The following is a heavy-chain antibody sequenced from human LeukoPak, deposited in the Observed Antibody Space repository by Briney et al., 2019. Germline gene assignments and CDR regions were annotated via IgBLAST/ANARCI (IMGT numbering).Heavy chain of an antibody. CDR2: IYYSGST. CDR1: GGSISSYY. J-gene: IGHJ4*02. Sequence: SETLCVTCTVSGGSISSYYWSWIRQPPGKGLEWIGYIYYSGSTNYNPSLKSRVTISVDTSKNQFSLKLSSVTAADTAVYYCARSIVGAQLYFDYWGQGSLVTVSS. V-gene: IGHV4-59*01. D-gene: IGHD1-26*01. CDR3: ARSIVGAQLYFDY.